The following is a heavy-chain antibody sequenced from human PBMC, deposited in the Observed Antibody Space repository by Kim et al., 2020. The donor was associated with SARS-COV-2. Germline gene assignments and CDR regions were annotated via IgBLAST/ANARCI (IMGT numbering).Heavy chain of an antibody. V-gene: IGHV4-59*09. Sequence: NPPRKSRVTITVDTSKNQFSLTPRSVTAADTAVYYCARGKRLTTVTDFDYWGQGTLVTVSS. D-gene: IGHD4-17*01. J-gene: IGHJ4*02. CDR3: ARGKRLTTVTDFDY.